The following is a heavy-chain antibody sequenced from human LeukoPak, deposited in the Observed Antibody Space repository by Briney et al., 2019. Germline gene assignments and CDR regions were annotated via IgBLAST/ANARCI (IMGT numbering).Heavy chain of an antibody. J-gene: IGHJ3*02. V-gene: IGHV4-39*01. D-gene: IGHD6-19*01. CDR2: IYYSGST. Sequence: PSETLSLTCTVSGGSISSSSYYWGWIRQPPGKGLEWIGSIYYSGSTYYNPSLKSRVTISVDTFKNQFSLKLSSVTAADTAVYYCASHSLHLAGTRRNAFDIWGQGTMVTVSS. CDR1: GGSISSSSYY. CDR3: ASHSLHLAGTRRNAFDI.